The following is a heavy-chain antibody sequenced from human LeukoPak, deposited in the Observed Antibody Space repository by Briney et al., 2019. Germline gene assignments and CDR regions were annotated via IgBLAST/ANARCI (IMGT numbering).Heavy chain of an antibody. CDR2: ISSSSSYI. D-gene: IGHD6-13*01. CDR1: GFTSSSYS. V-gene: IGHV3-21*01. Sequence: GGSLRLSCAASGFTSSSYSMNWVRQAPGKGLEWVSSISSSSSYIYYADSVKGRFTISRDNSKNTLYLQMNSLRAEDTAVYYCASGAAAGITPDYWGQGTLVTVSS. CDR3: ASGAAAGITPDY. J-gene: IGHJ4*02.